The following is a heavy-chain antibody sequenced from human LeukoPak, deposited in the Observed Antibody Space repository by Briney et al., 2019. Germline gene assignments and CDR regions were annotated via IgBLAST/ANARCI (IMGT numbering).Heavy chain of an antibody. D-gene: IGHD3-3*01. Sequence: NPSETLSLTCTVSGGSISSGGYYWSWIRQHPGKGLEWIGYIYYSGSTYYNPSLKSRVTISVDTSKNQFSLKLSSVTAADTAVYYCARGVITIFGVVSNWFDPWGQGTLVTVSS. CDR1: GGSISSGGYY. V-gene: IGHV4-31*03. CDR3: ARGVITIFGVVSNWFDP. J-gene: IGHJ5*02. CDR2: IYYSGST.